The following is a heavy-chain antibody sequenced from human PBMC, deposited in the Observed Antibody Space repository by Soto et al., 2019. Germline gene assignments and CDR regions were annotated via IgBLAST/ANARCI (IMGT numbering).Heavy chain of an antibody. V-gene: IGHV1-8*01. CDR2: MNPHSGDT. CDR3: ARGELLWCGELLR. J-gene: IGHJ4*02. Sequence: QVQLVQSGAEVKKPGASLKVSCKASGSTFTSYEINWGRQATGQGLERRGWMNPHSGDTGYAQKFQGRVTMTRNTSIVTAYMELSSLRSEDTAVYYCARGELLWCGELLRWCQGTLGTVSS. D-gene: IGHD3-10*01. CDR1: GSTFTSYE.